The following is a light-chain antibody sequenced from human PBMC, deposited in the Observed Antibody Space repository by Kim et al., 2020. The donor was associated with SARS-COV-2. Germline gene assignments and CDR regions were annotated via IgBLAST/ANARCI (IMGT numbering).Light chain of an antibody. CDR1: QSVSN. V-gene: IGKV1-5*01. CDR3: QQYNSYSGA. J-gene: IGKJ1*01. CDR2: AAS. Sequence: ENRVTITCRARQSVSNLAWYQQKPGKAPKLLIYAASTLKSGVSSRFSGTGSGTQFTLTISTLQPDDFATYYCQQYNSYSGAFGQGTKVDIK.